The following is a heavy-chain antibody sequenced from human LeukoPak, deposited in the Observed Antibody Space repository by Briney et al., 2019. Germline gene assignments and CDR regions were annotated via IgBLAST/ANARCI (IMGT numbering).Heavy chain of an antibody. CDR3: ARDAPLGDYYYMDV. CDR1: GFTFSSYA. D-gene: IGHD3-16*01. CDR2: ISYDGSNK. Sequence: GGSLRLSCAASGFTFSSYAMHWVRQAPGKGLEWVAVISYDGSNKYYADSVKGRFTISRDNSKNTLCLQMNSLRAEDTAVYYCARDAPLGDYYYMDVWGKGTTVTVSS. J-gene: IGHJ6*03. V-gene: IGHV3-30*01.